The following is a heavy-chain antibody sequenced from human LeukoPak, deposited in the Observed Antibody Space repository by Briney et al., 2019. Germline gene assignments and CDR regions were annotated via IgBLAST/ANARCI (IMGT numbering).Heavy chain of an antibody. CDR3: AKDKGAYGSETGFDI. V-gene: IGHV3-30*18. CDR1: GFTFSNYG. CDR2: SSYDGDNK. J-gene: IGHJ4*02. D-gene: IGHD4-17*01. Sequence: PGGFLRLSCAASGFTFSNYGMHWVRQAPGKGLEWVAVSSYDGDNKYYADSVKGRFTISRDISKITLYLQMNSLRPEDTAVYYCAKDKGAYGSETGFDIWGQGILVTVSS.